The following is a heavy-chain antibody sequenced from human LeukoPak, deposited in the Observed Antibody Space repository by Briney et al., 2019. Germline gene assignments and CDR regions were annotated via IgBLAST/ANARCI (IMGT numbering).Heavy chain of an antibody. CDR3: ASGYCSGGSCYRFDY. CDR1: GYTFTGYY. CDR2: INPNSGGT. D-gene: IGHD2-15*01. V-gene: IGHV1-2*04. J-gene: IGHJ4*02. Sequence: GASVKVSCKASGYTFTGYYMHWVRQAPGQGLEWMGWINPNSGGTNYAQKFQGWVTMTRDTSISTAYMELSRLRSDDTAMYYCASGYCSGGSCYRFDYWGQGTLVTVSS.